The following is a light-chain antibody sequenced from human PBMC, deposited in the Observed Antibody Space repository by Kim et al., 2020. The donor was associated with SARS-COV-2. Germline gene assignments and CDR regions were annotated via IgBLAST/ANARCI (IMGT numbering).Light chain of an antibody. Sequence: GTTITCTSTRVNASSASNVVQWFQQRPGSSPLTLIYEVDQRPAGLPDRSSCSIDSSANSAFLTIAGLKPEDVDDYFCQSYLSHRWVFGGGTKLTVL. CDR3: QSYLSHRWV. CDR1: NASSASNV. J-gene: IGLJ3*02. CDR2: EVD. V-gene: IGLV6-57*01.